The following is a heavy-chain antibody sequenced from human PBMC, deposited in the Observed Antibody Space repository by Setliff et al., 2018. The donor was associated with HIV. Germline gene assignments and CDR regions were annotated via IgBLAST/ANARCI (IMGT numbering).Heavy chain of an antibody. CDR1: GDSISSSNYY. V-gene: IGHV4-39*07. Sequence: SETLSLTCDVSGDSISSSNYYWGWIRQPPGKGLEWIGSFHYSGSTSYNPSLRSRVTISVDTSKNQFSLELTSVTAADTAVYYCARVETTVRGATYGLDVWGQGTTVTVSS. CDR3: ARVETTVRGATYGLDV. D-gene: IGHD3-10*01. J-gene: IGHJ6*02. CDR2: FHYSGST.